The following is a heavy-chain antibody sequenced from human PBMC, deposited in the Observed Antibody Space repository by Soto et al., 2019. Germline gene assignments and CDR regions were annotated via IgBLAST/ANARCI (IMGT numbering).Heavy chain of an antibody. V-gene: IGHV3-30-3*01. CDR2: ISYDGNNK. CDR3: ARDQLYYNDISGRPLNAFDV. Sequence: GGSLRLSCAASGFTYSTYTMHWVRQAPGKGLEWVAVISYDGNNKFYADSVKGRFTISRDSTKQTLYLQMNSLRAEDTAVYYCARDQLYYNDISGRPLNAFDVWGQGTMVTVSS. CDR1: GFTYSTYT. D-gene: IGHD3-22*01. J-gene: IGHJ3*01.